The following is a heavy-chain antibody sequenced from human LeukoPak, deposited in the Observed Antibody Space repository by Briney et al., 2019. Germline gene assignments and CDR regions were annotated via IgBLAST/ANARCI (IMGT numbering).Heavy chain of an antibody. D-gene: IGHD1-26*01. V-gene: IGHV7-4-1*02. CDR3: AKEKRVGVTPPYFDY. J-gene: IGHJ4*02. Sequence: ASVKVSCKASGYTFTSYAMNWVRQAPGQGLEWMGWINTNTGNPTYAQGFTGRFVFSLDTSVSTAYLQISSLKAEDTAVYYCAKEKRVGVTPPYFDYWGQGTLVTVSS. CDR1: GYTFTSYA. CDR2: INTNTGNP.